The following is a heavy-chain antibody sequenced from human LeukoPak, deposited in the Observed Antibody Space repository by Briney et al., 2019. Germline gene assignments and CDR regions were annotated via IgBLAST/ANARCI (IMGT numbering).Heavy chain of an antibody. CDR1: GFTFSSYP. J-gene: IGHJ5*02. CDR2: INSSGGST. V-gene: IGHV3-23*01. D-gene: IGHD6-13*01. Sequence: GGSLRLSCAASGFTFSSYPMTWVRQAPGKGLEWVSLINSSGGSTYYADSVRGRFTISRDNSKNMLYLQMNSLRVEDTAVYYCAKGYSSSWYSQWFAPWGQETLVTVSS. CDR3: AKGYSSSWYSQWFAP.